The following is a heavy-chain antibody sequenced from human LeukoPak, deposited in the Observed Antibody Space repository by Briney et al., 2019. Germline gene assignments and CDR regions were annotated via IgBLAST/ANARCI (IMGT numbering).Heavy chain of an antibody. CDR1: GYTFTSYD. D-gene: IGHD1-26*01. V-gene: IGHV1-8*01. Sequence: ASVKVSCKASGYTFTSYDVNWVRQATGQGLEWMGWMNPISGDTGYALKFQGRVTMSRNTSISTAYMELRSLRSDDTAVYYCAREASSGAYNDYWGQGTLVTVSS. CDR2: MNPISGDT. CDR3: AREASSGAYNDY. J-gene: IGHJ4*02.